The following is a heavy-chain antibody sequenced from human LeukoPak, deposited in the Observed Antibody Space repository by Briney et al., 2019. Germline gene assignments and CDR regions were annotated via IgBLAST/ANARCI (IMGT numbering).Heavy chain of an antibody. J-gene: IGHJ4*02. V-gene: IGHV1-69*13. D-gene: IGHD5-18*01. CDR1: GGTFSSYA. Sequence: SVKVSCKASGGTFSSYAISWVRQAPGQGLEWMGGIIPIFGTANYAQKFQGRVTITADESTSTAYMELSSLRSEDTAVYYCAREPLNLRGYSYGYSVRNYYFDYWGQGTLVTVSS. CDR2: IIPIFGTA. CDR3: AREPLNLRGYSYGYSVRNYYFDY.